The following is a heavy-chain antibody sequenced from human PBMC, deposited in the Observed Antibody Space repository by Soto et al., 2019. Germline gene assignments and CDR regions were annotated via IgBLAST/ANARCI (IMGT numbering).Heavy chain of an antibody. CDR2: IYYSGST. CDR1: GGSISSGDYY. Sequence: PSETLSLTCTVSGGSISSGDYYWSWIRQPPGKGLEWIGYIYYSGSTYYNPSLKSRVTISVDTSKNQFSLKLSSVTAADTAVYYCARGYWVQQLDYYYGMDVWGQGTTVTVSS. D-gene: IGHD6-13*01. V-gene: IGHV4-30-4*01. J-gene: IGHJ6*02. CDR3: ARGYWVQQLDYYYGMDV.